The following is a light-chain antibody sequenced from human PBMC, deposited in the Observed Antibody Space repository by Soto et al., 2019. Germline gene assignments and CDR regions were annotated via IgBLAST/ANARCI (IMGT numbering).Light chain of an antibody. CDR3: VLYMGSGISV. V-gene: IGLV8-61*01. Sequence: QTVVTQKPSFSVSPGGTVTLTCGLSSGSVSTSYYASWYQQTPGQAPRTLIYSTNTRSSGVPDRFSGSILGNKAALTITGAQADDESDYYCVLYMGSGISVFGGGTKLTVL. CDR2: STN. J-gene: IGLJ3*02. CDR1: SGSVSTSYY.